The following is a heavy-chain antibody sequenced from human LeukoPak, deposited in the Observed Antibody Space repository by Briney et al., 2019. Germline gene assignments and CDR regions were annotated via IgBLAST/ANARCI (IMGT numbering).Heavy chain of an antibody. D-gene: IGHD4-11*01. CDR3: ARDPTVTSPWFDP. CDR2: ISSSGSTI. V-gene: IGHV3-11*01. J-gene: IGHJ5*02. Sequence: GGSLRLSCAASGFTFSDYYMSWIRQAPGKGLGWVSYISSSGSTICYADSVKGRFTISRDNAKNSLYLQMNSLRAEDTAVYYCARDPTVTSPWFDPWGQGTLVTVSS. CDR1: GFTFSDYY.